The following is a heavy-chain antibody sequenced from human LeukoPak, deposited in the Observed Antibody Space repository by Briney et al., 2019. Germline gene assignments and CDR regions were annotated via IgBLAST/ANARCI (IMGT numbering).Heavy chain of an antibody. V-gene: IGHV3-7*01. CDR2: IKQDGSEK. D-gene: IGHD3-10*01. CDR3: ARERYGSGRSLPYYYYYGMDV. Sequence: GGSLRLSCAASGFTFSSYWMSWVRQAPGKGLEWVANIKQDGSEKYYVDSVKGRFTISRDNAKNSLYLQMNSLRAEDTAVYYCARERYGSGRSLPYYYYYGMDVWGQGTTVTVSS. J-gene: IGHJ6*02. CDR1: GFTFSSYW.